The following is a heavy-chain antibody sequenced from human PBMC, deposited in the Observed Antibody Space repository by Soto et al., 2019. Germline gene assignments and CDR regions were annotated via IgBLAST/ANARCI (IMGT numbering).Heavy chain of an antibody. CDR2: IYYSGST. CDR3: ARGRFLEWFV. V-gene: IGHV4-31*03. CDR1: GGSISSGGYY. Sequence: PSETLSLTCTVSGGSISSGGYYWSWIRQHPGKGLEWIGYIYYSGSTYYNPSLKSRVTISVDTSKNQFSLKLSSVTAADTAVYYCARGRFLEWFVWGQETTVTVSS. D-gene: IGHD3-3*01. J-gene: IGHJ6*02.